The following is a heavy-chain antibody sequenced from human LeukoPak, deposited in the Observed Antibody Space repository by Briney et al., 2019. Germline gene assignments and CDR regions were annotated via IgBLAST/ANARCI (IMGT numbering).Heavy chain of an antibody. V-gene: IGHV5-51*01. CDR3: ARLDILTGSPFDY. J-gene: IGHJ4*02. Sequence: GASLKISCKGSGYSFTNYWIGWVRQMPGKGLEWMGIIYPGDSDPRYSPSFQGQVTISADKPISTAYLQWSSLKASDTAMYYCARLDILTGSPFDYWGQGTLVTVSS. CDR2: IYPGDSDP. D-gene: IGHD3-9*01. CDR1: GYSFTNYW.